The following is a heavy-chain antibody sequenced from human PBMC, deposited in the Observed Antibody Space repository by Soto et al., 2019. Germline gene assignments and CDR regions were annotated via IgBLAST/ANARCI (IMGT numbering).Heavy chain of an antibody. V-gene: IGHV4-4*07. CDR1: GGSISSYY. CDR2: IYTSGST. Sequence: SETLSLTCTVSGGSISSYYWSWIRQPAGKGLEWIGRIYTSGSTNYNPSLKSRVTMSVDTSKNQFSLKLSSVTAADTAVYYCARDHYGDYPRNPGYYYYYYGMDVWGQGTTVTVSS. D-gene: IGHD4-17*01. J-gene: IGHJ6*02. CDR3: ARDHYGDYPRNPGYYYYYYGMDV.